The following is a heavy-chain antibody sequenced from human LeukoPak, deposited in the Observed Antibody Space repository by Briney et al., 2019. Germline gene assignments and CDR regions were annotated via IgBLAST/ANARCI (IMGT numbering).Heavy chain of an antibody. D-gene: IGHD3-22*01. V-gene: IGHV3-74*01. CDR1: GFTFSGYW. CDR2: IYSDGSIT. Sequence: GGSLRLSCAASGFTFSGYWMHWVRQAPGKGLVWVSRIYSDGSITNYADSVKGRFTISRDNPKNTLSLQMNSLRVEDTSFYYCARSTYYYDSSGHYRVKGFDIWGQGTMVTVSS. CDR3: ARSTYYYDSSGHYRVKGFDI. J-gene: IGHJ3*02.